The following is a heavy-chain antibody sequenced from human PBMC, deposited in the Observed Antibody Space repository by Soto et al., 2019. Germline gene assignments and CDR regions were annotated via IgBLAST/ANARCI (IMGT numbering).Heavy chain of an antibody. CDR3: VKGSYSSSSELGY. J-gene: IGHJ4*02. CDR2: ISSNGGST. D-gene: IGHD6-6*01. V-gene: IGHV3-64D*08. CDR1: GFTFSSYA. Sequence: GGSLRLSCSASGFTFSSYAMHWVRQAPGKGLEYVSAISSNGGSTYYADSVKDRFTISRDNSKNTLYLQMSSLRAEDTAVYYCVKGSYSSSSELGYWGQGTLVTVSS.